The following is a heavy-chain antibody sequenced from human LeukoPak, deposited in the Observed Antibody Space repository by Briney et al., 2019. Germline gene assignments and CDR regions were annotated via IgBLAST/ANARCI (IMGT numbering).Heavy chain of an antibody. D-gene: IGHD4-17*01. Sequence: GGSLRLSCAASGFTFSSYAMSWVRQAPGKGLEWVSAISGSGGSTYYADSVKGRFTISRDNSKNTLYLQMNSLRAEDTAVYYCAKDWMLDDYGGYFNWFDPWGQGTLVTVSS. CDR3: AKDWMLDDYGGYFNWFDP. CDR1: GFTFSSYA. CDR2: ISGSGGST. V-gene: IGHV3-23*01. J-gene: IGHJ5*02.